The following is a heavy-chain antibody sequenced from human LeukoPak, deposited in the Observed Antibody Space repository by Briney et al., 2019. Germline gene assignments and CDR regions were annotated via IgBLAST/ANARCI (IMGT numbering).Heavy chain of an antibody. V-gene: IGHV4-34*01. Sequence: PSETLSLTCAVYGGSFSGYYWSWIRQPPGKGLEWIGEINHSGSTNYNPSLKSRVTISVDTSKNQFSLKLSSVTAADTAVYYCARTMPGDPPAFDYWGQGTLVTVSP. CDR2: INHSGST. CDR1: GGSFSGYY. D-gene: IGHD7-27*01. CDR3: ARTMPGDPPAFDY. J-gene: IGHJ4*02.